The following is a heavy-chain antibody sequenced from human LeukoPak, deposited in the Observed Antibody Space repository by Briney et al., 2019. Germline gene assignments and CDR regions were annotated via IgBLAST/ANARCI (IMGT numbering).Heavy chain of an antibody. CDR3: AKGDSN. Sequence: PGESLRLSCTPSGFIFSNYGFHWVRQAPGKGLEWVALIRNDIPKDGINTYYADSIRGRFTISRDNSKNTVYLQMNSLRVADTAMYYCAKGDSNWGQGTLVTVSS. CDR1: GFIFSNYG. CDR2: IPKDGINT. J-gene: IGHJ4*02. V-gene: IGHV3-30*02. D-gene: IGHD6-13*01.